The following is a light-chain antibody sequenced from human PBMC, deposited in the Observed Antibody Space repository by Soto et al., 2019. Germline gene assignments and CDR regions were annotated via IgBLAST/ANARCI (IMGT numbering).Light chain of an antibody. CDR1: QSISSW. J-gene: IGKJ1*01. CDR3: QESATTRWA. CDR2: DAS. Sequence: DIQMTQSPSTLSASVGDRVTITCRASQSISSWAWYQQKPGKAPNLLIFDASTLKSGVPSRFSGSGSGTDFTLTISSLHPEDFATFYCQESATTRWAFGQGTKVEIK. V-gene: IGKV1-5*01.